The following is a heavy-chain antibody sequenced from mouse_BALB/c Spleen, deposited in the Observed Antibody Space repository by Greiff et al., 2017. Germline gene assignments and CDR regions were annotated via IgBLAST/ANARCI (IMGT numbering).Heavy chain of an antibody. Sequence: EVQLVESGPGLVKPSQSLSLTCTVTGYSITSDYAWNWIRQFPGNKLEWMGYISYSGSTSYNPSLKSRISITRDTSKNQFFLQLNSVTTEDTATYYCARGETGRVDYWGQGTTLTVSS. J-gene: IGHJ2*01. CDR3: ARGETGRVDY. D-gene: IGHD4-1*01. V-gene: IGHV3-2*02. CDR1: GYSITSDYA. CDR2: ISYSGST.